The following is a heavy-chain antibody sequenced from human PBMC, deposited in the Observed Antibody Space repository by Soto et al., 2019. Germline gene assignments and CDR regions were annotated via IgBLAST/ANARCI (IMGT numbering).Heavy chain of an antibody. CDR3: ARKRPNCGGDCYSH. J-gene: IGHJ4*02. D-gene: IGHD2-21*02. Sequence: SVKVSCKASGGTFSSYAISWVRQAPGQGLEWMGGIIPIFGTANYAQKFQGRVTITADKSTSTAYMELSSLRSEDTAVYYCARKRPNCGGDCYSHWGQGTLVTVSS. CDR2: IIPIFGTA. CDR1: GGTFSSYA. V-gene: IGHV1-69*06.